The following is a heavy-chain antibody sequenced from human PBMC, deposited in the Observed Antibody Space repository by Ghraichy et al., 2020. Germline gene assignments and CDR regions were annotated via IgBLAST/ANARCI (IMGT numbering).Heavy chain of an antibody. CDR2: IKSKTDGGTT. J-gene: IGHJ4*02. CDR1: GFTFSNSW. V-gene: IGHV3-15*01. D-gene: IGHD3-22*01. CDR3: TTDPYYYDRRPDYLLGDS. Sequence: GGSLRLSCAASGFTFSNSWMNWVRQAPGKGLEWVGRIKSKTDGGTTDYAAPVKGRFTISRDDSKNTLYLQMNSLKTEDTAVYYCTTDPYYYDRRPDYLLGDSWGQGNLLTGSS.